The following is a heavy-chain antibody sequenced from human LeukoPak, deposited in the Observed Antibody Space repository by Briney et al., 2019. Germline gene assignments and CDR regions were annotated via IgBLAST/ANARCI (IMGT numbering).Heavy chain of an antibody. J-gene: IGHJ4*02. Sequence: PSETLSLTCAVSGYSISSGYYWGWIRQPPGKGLEWIGSIYHSGSTYYNPSLKSRVTISVDTSKNQFSLKLSSVTAADTAVYYCARTDYYDRSGYPLLSDYWGQGTLVTVSS. D-gene: IGHD3-22*01. CDR1: GYSISSGYY. CDR2: IYHSGST. CDR3: ARTDYYDRSGYPLLSDY. V-gene: IGHV4-38-2*01.